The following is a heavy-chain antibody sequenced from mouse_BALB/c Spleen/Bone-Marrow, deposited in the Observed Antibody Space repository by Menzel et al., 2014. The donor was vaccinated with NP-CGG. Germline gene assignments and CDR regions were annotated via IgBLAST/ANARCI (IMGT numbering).Heavy chain of an antibody. Sequence: VKLQESGPELVRPGVSVKISCKGSGYTFTDYAMLWVKQSHAKSLEWIGVISTYSGNTNYNQKFKGKATMTVDKSSSTAYMELARLTSEDSAIYYCASPIYYGNYEGFAYWGQGTLVTVSA. CDR1: GYTFTDYA. V-gene: IGHV1-67*01. D-gene: IGHD2-1*01. CDR2: ISTYSGNT. CDR3: ASPIYYGNYEGFAY. J-gene: IGHJ3*01.